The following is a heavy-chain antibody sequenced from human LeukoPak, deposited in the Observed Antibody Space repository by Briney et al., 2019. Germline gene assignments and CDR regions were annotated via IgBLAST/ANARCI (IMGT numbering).Heavy chain of an antibody. D-gene: IGHD6-13*01. CDR2: IYYSGST. Sequence: SETLSLTCTVSGGSISSGGYYWSWIRQHPGKGLEWIGYIYYSGSTYYNPSLKSRVTISVDTSKNQFSLKLSSVTAADTAVYYCVRESGQQLDYWGQGTLVTVSS. CDR3: VRESGQQLDY. CDR1: GGSISSGGYY. V-gene: IGHV4-31*03. J-gene: IGHJ4*02.